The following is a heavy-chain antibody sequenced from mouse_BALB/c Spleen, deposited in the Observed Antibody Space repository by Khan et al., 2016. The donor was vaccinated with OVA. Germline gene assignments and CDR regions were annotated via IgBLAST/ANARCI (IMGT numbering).Heavy chain of an antibody. D-gene: IGHD2-4*01. CDR3: ARKDYYDDDTSSY. J-gene: IGHJ3*01. CDR2: ISYSGNT. CDR1: GYSITSEYT. V-gene: IGHV3-2*02. Sequence: EVQLQESGPGLVKPSQSLSLTCTVTGYSITSEYTWNWIRQFPGNKLEWMGFISYSGNTRYNPSLKSRISITRDTSKNQFFLQLNSVTSEDTATFYGARKDYYDDDTSSYWGQGTIVTVS.